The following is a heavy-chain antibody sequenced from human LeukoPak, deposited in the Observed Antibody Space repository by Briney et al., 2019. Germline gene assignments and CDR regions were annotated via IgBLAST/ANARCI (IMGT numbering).Heavy chain of an antibody. CDR2: ISRTGTVI. D-gene: IGHD3-10*01. CDR3: ARDPRHYGSGTYYNERAQGIDY. J-gene: IGHJ4*02. CDR1: GFTFSSFE. V-gene: IGHV3-48*03. Sequence: GGSLRLSCTASGFTFSSFEMNWGRQAPGKGPEWISYISRTGTVIYYADSVKGRFTISRDNAKNSLFLRMTDLRVEDTAVYYCARDPRHYGSGTYYNERAQGIDYWGQGTLVTVSS.